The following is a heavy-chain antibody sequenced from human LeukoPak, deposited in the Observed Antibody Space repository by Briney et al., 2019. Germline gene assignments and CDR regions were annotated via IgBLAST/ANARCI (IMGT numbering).Heavy chain of an antibody. CDR3: ARDRSAPAYCGDDCGLAEGWFDP. CDR2: IYTSGST. V-gene: IGHV4-4*07. D-gene: IGHD2-21*02. Sequence: SETLSLTCTVSGGSISSYYWSWIRQPAGKGLEWIGRIYTSGSTNYNPSLKSRVTMSVDTSKNQFSLKLSSVTAADTAVYYCARDRSAPAYCGDDCGLAEGWFDPWGQGTLVTVSS. J-gene: IGHJ5*02. CDR1: GGSISSYY.